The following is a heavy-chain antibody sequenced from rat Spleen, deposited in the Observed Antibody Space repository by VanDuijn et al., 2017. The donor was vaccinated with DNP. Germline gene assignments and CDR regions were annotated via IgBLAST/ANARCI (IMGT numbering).Heavy chain of an antibody. J-gene: IGHJ2*01. D-gene: IGHD4-3*01. CDR2: IRYYGGST. CDR3: ARWNSGHFDY. CDR1: GFTFSDYY. V-gene: IGHV5-22*01. Sequence: EVQLVESGGGLVQPGRSLKLLCAASGFTFSDYYMAWIRQAPTKGLEWGACIRYYGGSTKYGASVKGRFTISRDNAKNTLYLQMNSLRSEDMATYYCARWNSGHFDYWGQGVMVPVSA.